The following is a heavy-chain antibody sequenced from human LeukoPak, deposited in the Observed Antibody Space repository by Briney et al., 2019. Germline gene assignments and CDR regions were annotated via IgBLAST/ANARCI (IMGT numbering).Heavy chain of an antibody. D-gene: IGHD6-6*01. V-gene: IGHV4-34*01. Sequence: GSLRLSCAVSGFTFSNSWMHWVRQPPGKGLEWIGEINHSGSTNYNPSLKSRVTISVDTSKNQFSLKLSSVTAADTAVYYCAGGYSSSSAFDYWGQGTLVTVSS. CDR1: GFTFSNSW. CDR3: AGGYSSSSAFDY. J-gene: IGHJ4*02. CDR2: INHSGST.